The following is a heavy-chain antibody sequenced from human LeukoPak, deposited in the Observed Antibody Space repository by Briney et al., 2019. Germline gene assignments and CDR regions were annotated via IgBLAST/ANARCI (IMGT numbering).Heavy chain of an antibody. J-gene: IGHJ4*02. CDR2: IYTSGST. CDR1: GGSISSYY. D-gene: IGHD3-22*01. V-gene: IGHV4-4*07. Sequence: SSETLSLTCTVSGGSISSYYWTWIRQPPGKGLEWIGGIYTSGSTNYNPSLKSRVTMSVDTSKNQFSLKLSSVTAADTAVYYCAREARTYYYDSSGSFDYWGQGTLVTVSS. CDR3: AREARTYYYDSSGSFDY.